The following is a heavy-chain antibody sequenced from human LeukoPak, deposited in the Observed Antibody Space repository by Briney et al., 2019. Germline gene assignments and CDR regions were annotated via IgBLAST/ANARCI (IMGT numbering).Heavy chain of an antibody. CDR1: GGSISSGSYY. D-gene: IGHD1-1*01. J-gene: IGHJ4*02. CDR2: IYTSGST. CDR3: ARDGSTQFDY. V-gene: IGHV4-61*02. Sequence: SQTLSLTCTVSGGSISSGSYYWSWIRQPAGKGLEWIGRIYTSGSTNYNPSLKSRVTISVDTSKNKFSLKLSSVTAADTAVYYCARDGSTQFDYWGQGTLVTVSS.